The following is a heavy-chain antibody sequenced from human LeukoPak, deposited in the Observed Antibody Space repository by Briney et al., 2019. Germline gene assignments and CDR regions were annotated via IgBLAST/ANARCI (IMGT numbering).Heavy chain of an antibody. CDR2: IYYSGST. Sequence: SETLSLTCTVSGVSISSSSYYWDWIRQSPGKGLEWIGSIYYSGSTYYNPSLKSRVTISVDTSKNQFSLKLSSVTAADTAEYYCARQTETYCYGSGSHNWFDPWGQGTLVTVSS. J-gene: IGHJ5*02. D-gene: IGHD3-10*01. V-gene: IGHV4-39*01. CDR3: ARQTETYCYGSGSHNWFDP. CDR1: GVSISSSSYY.